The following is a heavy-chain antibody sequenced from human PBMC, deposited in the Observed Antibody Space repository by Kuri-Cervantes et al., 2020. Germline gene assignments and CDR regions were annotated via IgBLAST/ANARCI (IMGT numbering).Heavy chain of an antibody. CDR2: IRYDGSNK. D-gene: IGHD3-10*01. V-gene: IGHV3-30*02. Sequence: GESLKISCAASGFTFSSYGMHWVRQAPGKGLEWVAFIRYDGSNKYYADSVKGRFTIPRDNAKNSLYLQMNSLRAEDTAVYYCASHGSGSYNNRYYYYMDVWGKGTTVTVSS. CDR3: ASHGSGSYNNRYYYYMDV. J-gene: IGHJ6*03. CDR1: GFTFSSYG.